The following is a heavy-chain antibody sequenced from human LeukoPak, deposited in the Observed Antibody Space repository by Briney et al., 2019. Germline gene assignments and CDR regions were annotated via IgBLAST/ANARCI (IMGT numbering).Heavy chain of an antibody. J-gene: IGHJ4*02. V-gene: IGHV4-4*09. CDR3: ARHGSEQLEFDY. D-gene: IGHD6-6*01. CDR2: IYTSGST. Sequence: SETLSLTCTVSGGSISSYYWSWIRQPPGKGLEWIGYIYTSGSTNYNPSLKSRVTISGDTSKNQFSLKLSSVTAADTAVYYCARHGSEQLEFDYWGQGTLVTVSS. CDR1: GGSISSYY.